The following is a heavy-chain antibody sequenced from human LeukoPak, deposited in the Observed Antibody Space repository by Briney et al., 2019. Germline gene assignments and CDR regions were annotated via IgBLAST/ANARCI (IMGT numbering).Heavy chain of an antibody. CDR3: ARGGPIVVVPAAPPAASFDP. CDR2: INHSGST. CDR1: GGSFSGYY. V-gene: IGHV4-34*01. Sequence: SETLSLTCAVYGGSFSGYYWSWIRQPPGKGLEWIGEINHSGSTNYNPSLKSRVTISVDTSKNQFSLKLSSVTAADTAVHYCARGGPIVVVPAAPPAASFDPWGQGTLVTVSS. J-gene: IGHJ5*02. D-gene: IGHD2-2*01.